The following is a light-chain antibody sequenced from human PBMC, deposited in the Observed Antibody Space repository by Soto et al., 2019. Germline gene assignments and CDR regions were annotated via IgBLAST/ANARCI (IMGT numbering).Light chain of an antibody. CDR1: NIGSKN. CDR3: QVWDSSTDVV. J-gene: IGLJ2*01. Sequence: SSDLTQPLSVSVALGQTARITWGGNNIGSKNVHWYQQKPGQAPVLVIYRDSNRPSGIPERFSGSNSGNTATLTISRAQAGDEADYYCQVWDSSTDVVFGGGTNLTVL. V-gene: IGLV3-9*01. CDR2: RDS.